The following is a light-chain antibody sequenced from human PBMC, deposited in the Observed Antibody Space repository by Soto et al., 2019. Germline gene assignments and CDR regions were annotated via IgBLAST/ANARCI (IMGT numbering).Light chain of an antibody. V-gene: IGKV1-39*01. CDR2: GAS. J-gene: IGKJ1*01. CDR1: QSISTY. Sequence: DIQMTQSPSSLSASVGDRVTISCRASQSISTYLNWYQQRPGKAPKVLIYGASSLPSGVPSRFSGSGPETDFTLIISSLQPDDFATYYCQQSHSGKTFGQGTKVDIK. CDR3: QQSHSGKT.